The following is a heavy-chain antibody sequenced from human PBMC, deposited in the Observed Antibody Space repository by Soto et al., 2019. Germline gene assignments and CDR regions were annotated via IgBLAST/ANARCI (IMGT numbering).Heavy chain of an antibody. Sequence: QVQLVQSGAEVKKPGASVKVSCKASGYTFTSYGISWVRQAPGQGLEWMGWISAYNGNTNYAQKLQGRVTMTTDTTKSTAYKGLRSLRSDDKAVYYCARGQDYIVLMVYANDYGDYYDYWGQGTLVTVSS. CDR1: GYTFTSYG. CDR3: ARGQDYIVLMVYANDYGDYYDY. J-gene: IGHJ4*02. D-gene: IGHD2-8*01. V-gene: IGHV1-18*04. CDR2: ISAYNGNT.